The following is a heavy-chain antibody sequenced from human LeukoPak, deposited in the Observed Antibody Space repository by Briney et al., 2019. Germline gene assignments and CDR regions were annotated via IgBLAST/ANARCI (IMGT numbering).Heavy chain of an antibody. V-gene: IGHV3-21*01. CDR1: GFTFSSYS. CDR3: ARGLSGQYDFWSGSLYYFDY. D-gene: IGHD3-3*01. CDR2: ISSSSSYI. Sequence: KSGGSLTLSCAASGFTFSSYSMNWVRQAPGKGLEWVSSISSSSSYIYYADSVKGRFTISRDNAKNSLYLQMNSLRAEDTAVYYCARGLSGQYDFWSGSLYYFDYWGQGTLVTVSS. J-gene: IGHJ4*02.